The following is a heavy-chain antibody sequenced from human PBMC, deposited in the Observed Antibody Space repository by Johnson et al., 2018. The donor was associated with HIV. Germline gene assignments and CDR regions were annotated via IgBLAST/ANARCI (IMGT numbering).Heavy chain of an antibody. CDR2: MSSNVGSP. CDR3: ARDSVILVDGAFDI. V-gene: IGHV3-64*01. J-gene: IGHJ3*02. Sequence: VQLVESGGGLVQPGGSLRLSCAASGFTFSSYAMHWVRQAPGKGLEYVSAMSSNVGSPYYANSVKGRFTISRDNSKNTLYLQMNSLRAEDTAVYYCARDSVILVDGAFDIWGQGTMVTVSS. CDR1: GFTFSSYA. D-gene: IGHD2-15*01.